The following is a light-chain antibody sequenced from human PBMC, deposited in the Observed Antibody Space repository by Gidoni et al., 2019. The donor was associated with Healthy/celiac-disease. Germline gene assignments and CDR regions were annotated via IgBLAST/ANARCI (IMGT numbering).Light chain of an antibody. Sequence: DIQMTQSPSTLSASLGDRVTITCRASQSISSWLAWYQQKPWKAPKLLIYKASSLESGVPSRFSGSGSGTEFTLTISSLQPDDFATYYCQQYNSYPCSFGQXTKLEIK. CDR3: QQYNSYPCS. CDR2: KAS. V-gene: IGKV1-5*03. CDR1: QSISSW. J-gene: IGKJ2*04.